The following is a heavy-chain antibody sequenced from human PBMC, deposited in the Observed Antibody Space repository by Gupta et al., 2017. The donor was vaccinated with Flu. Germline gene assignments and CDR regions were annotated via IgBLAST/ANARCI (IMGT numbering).Heavy chain of an antibody. CDR2: INPNSGGT. CDR1: GYTFTGYY. J-gene: IGHJ4*02. V-gene: IGHV1-2*04. Sequence: QVQLVQSGAEVKKPGASVKVSCKASGYTFTGYYMHWVRTAPGQGLEWMGWINPNSGGTNYAQKFQGWVTMTRNTSISTAYMELSRLRSDDTAVYYCARDERHSNYDILTGYYMGPYFDYWGQGTLVTVSS. D-gene: IGHD3-9*01. CDR3: ARDERHSNYDILTGYYMGPYFDY.